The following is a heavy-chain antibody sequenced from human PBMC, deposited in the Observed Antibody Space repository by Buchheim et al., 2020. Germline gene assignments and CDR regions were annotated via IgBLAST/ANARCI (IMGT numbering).Heavy chain of an antibody. CDR1: GFPFSSYT. J-gene: IGHJ4*02. CDR2: ITSTSSYI. V-gene: IGHV3-21*02. Sequence: EVQLMESGGGLVTPGGSLRLSCVVSGFPFSSYTMSWVRQAPGKGLEWVSGITSTSSYIYYADSVKGRFTVSRDNAKNSLYLQMSSLRAEDTAVYYCARKDYGDYTYYFDSWGQGSL. D-gene: IGHD4-17*01. CDR3: ARKDYGDYTYYFDS.